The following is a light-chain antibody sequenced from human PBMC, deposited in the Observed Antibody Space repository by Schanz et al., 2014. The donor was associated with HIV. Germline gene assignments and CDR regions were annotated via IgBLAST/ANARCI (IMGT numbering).Light chain of an antibody. Sequence: QSALTQPPSASGSPGQSVTITCTGTSSDVGGYDFVSWYQQHPGKAPKLMIYDVSNRPSGVSNRFSGSKSGNTASLTISGLQAEDEADYYCSSHAGRSSFVVFGGGTKVTVL. CDR1: SSDVGGYDF. CDR3: SSHAGRSSFVV. CDR2: DVS. J-gene: IGLJ2*01. V-gene: IGLV2-14*03.